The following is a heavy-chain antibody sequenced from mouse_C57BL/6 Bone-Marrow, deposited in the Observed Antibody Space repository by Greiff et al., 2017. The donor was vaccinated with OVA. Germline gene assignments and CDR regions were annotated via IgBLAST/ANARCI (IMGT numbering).Heavy chain of an antibody. Sequence: EVKLMESGGGLVQPGGSMKLSCAASGFTFSDAWMDWVRQSPEKGLEWVAEIRNKANNHATYYAESVKGRFTISRDDSKSSVYLQMNSLRVEDTGIYYCMPISTVVATDYYAMDYWGQGTSVTVSS. D-gene: IGHD1-1*01. CDR3: MPISTVVATDYYAMDY. CDR1: GFTFSDAW. V-gene: IGHV6-6*01. J-gene: IGHJ4*01. CDR2: IRNKANNHAT.